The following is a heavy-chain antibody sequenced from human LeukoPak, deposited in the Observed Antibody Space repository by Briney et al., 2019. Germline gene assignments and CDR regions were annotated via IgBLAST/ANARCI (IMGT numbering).Heavy chain of an antibody. CDR1: GITFSSYA. J-gene: IGHJ4*02. CDR2: IWYDGSNK. Sequence: GGSLRLSCAASGITFSSYAMSWVRQAPGKGLEWVAVIWYDGSNKYYADSVKGRFTISRDNSKNTLYLQMNSLRAEDTAVYYCARDSESSGWIDYWGQGTLVTVSS. V-gene: IGHV3-33*08. D-gene: IGHD6-19*01. CDR3: ARDSESSGWIDY.